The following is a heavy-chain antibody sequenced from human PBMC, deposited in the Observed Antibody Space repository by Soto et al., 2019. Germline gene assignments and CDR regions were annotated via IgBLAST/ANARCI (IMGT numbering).Heavy chain of an antibody. CDR3: EVADTTGRGY. CDR2: TYYSGSN. J-gene: IGHJ4*02. V-gene: IGHV4-31*03. CDR1: GGSISSGGYY. Sequence: QVQLQESGPGLVKPSQTLSLTCTVSGGSISSGGYYWSWIRQHPGKGLEWIGYTYYSGSNYYNPSLKSRVTISVDTSKNQLSLKLSSVTGADTAVYSCEVADTTGRGYWGQGTLVTVSS. D-gene: IGHD2-15*01.